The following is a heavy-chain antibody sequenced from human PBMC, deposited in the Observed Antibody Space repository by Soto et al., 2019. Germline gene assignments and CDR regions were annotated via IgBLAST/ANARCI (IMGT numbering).Heavy chain of an antibody. V-gene: IGHV1-2*02. Sequence: AAVKVSCKASGYTFTGYYMHWVRQAPGQGLGWMGWINPNSGGTNYAQKFQGRVTMTRDTSISTAYMELSRLRSDDTAVYYCARTRNKAAHAFDIWGQGTMVTVSS. D-gene: IGHD6-6*01. CDR3: ARTRNKAAHAFDI. J-gene: IGHJ3*02. CDR2: INPNSGGT. CDR1: GYTFTGYY.